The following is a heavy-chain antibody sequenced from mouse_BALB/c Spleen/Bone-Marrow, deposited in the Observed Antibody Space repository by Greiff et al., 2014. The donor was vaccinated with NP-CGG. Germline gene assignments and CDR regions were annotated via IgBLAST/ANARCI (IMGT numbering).Heavy chain of an antibody. D-gene: IGHD2-14*01. Sequence: EVKLVESGPELVEPGASVKISCKASGYTFTDYNMHWVKQSHGKSLEWIGYIYPYNGGTGYNQKFKSKATLTVDDSSSTAYMELRSLTSEDSAVYYCARFRYDWYFDVWGAGTTVTVSS. CDR2: IYPYNGGT. J-gene: IGHJ1*01. V-gene: IGHV1S29*02. CDR3: ARFRYDWYFDV. CDR1: GYTFTDYN.